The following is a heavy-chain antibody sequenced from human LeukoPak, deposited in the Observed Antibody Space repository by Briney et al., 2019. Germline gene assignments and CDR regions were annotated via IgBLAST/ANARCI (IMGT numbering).Heavy chain of an antibody. CDR1: GGSFSGYY. V-gene: IGHV4-34*01. Sequence: SETLSLTCAVYGGSFSGYYWSWIRQPPGKGLEWIGEINHSGSTNYNPSLKSRVTISVDTSKNQFSLKLSSVTAADTAVYYCARGVPASNFYYYYGMDVWGQGTTVTVSS. D-gene: IGHD2-2*01. CDR3: ARGVPASNFYYYYGMDV. J-gene: IGHJ6*02. CDR2: INHSGST.